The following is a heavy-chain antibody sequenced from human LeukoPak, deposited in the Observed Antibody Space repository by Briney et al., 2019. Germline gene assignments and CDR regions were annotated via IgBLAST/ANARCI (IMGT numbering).Heavy chain of an antibody. J-gene: IGHJ4*02. CDR1: GFTFSSYA. CDR3: ARAGGSYWGAVDY. CDR2: ISYDGSNK. Sequence: GRSLRLSCAASGFTFSSYAMHWVRQAPGKGLEWVAVISYDGSNKYYADSVKGRFTISRDNSKNTLYLQMNSLRAEDTAVYYCARAGGSYWGAVDYWGQGTLVTVSS. D-gene: IGHD1-26*01. V-gene: IGHV3-30-3*01.